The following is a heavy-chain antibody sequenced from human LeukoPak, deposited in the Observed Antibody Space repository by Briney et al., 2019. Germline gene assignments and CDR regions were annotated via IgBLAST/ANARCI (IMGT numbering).Heavy chain of an antibody. CDR2: IYSGGST. J-gene: IGHJ4*02. CDR3: AKLGPAPVSVTIDY. Sequence: GGSLRLSCAASGFTVSSNYMSWVRQAPGKGLEWFSVIYSGGSTYYADSVKGRFTISRDNSKNTLYLQMNSLRAEDTAVYYCAKLGPAPVSVTIDYWGQGTLVTVSS. CDR1: GFTVSSNY. D-gene: IGHD1-14*01. V-gene: IGHV3-66*01.